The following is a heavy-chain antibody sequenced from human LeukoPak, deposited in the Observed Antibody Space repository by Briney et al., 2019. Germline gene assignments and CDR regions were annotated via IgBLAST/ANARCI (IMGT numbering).Heavy chain of an antibody. CDR3: ARDNTSGRTRGLSAFDI. J-gene: IGHJ3*02. D-gene: IGHD1-26*01. Sequence: SETLSLTCTVSGGSISSRSYYWGWIRQPPGKGLEWIGYIYYSGSTNYNPSLKSRVTISVVTSKNQFSLKLSSVTAADTAVYYCARDNTSGRTRGLSAFDIWGQGTMVTVSS. V-gene: IGHV4-61*01. CDR1: GGSISSRSYY. CDR2: IYYSGST.